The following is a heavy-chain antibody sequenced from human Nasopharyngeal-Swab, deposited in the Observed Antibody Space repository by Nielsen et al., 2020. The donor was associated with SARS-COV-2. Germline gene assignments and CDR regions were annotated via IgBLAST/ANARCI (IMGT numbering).Heavy chain of an antibody. D-gene: IGHD2-2*01. CDR1: GVIFSEYW. V-gene: IGHV3-74*01. CDR2: VNEDGSRT. CDR3: VKHQGSASDQ. J-gene: IGHJ4*02. Sequence: GESLKISCVASGVIFSEYWMHWVRQAPGKGLVWVSRVNEDGSRTDYADSVRGRFTISRDNAKNTLYLQMNSLRVEDTAVYYCVKHQGSASDQWGQGNLVTVSS.